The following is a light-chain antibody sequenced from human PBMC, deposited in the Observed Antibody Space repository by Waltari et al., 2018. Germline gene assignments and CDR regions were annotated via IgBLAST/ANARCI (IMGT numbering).Light chain of an antibody. CDR2: SAS. J-gene: IGKJ4*01. CDR1: QSISSY. Sequence: DIQMTQSPSSLSASVGDRVTITCRASQSISSYLNWYQQKQGKAPKLLLYSASSLQIGVPSRFSGSGSGTDFTLTISSLQPEDFATYYCQQSYSTLALTFGGGTRVEIK. CDR3: QQSYSTLALT. V-gene: IGKV1-39*01.